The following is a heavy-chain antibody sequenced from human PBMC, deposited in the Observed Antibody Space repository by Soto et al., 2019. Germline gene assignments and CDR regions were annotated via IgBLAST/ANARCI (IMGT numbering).Heavy chain of an antibody. CDR2: VYFGWST. J-gene: IGHJ6*02. CDR1: GGSISSSSYY. D-gene: IGHD3-22*01. CDR3: AGGDYYHSSGYYFYYYTMDV. V-gene: IGHV4-39*01. Sequence: QLHLQESGPGLVKPSETLSLTCTVSGGSISSSSYYWGWIRQPPGKGLEWIGNVYFGWSTYYNPSLTRRVTLSVETSKSQFSLKLSSVTAADPAVYYCAGGDYYHSSGYYFYYYTMDVWGQGTTVTVSS.